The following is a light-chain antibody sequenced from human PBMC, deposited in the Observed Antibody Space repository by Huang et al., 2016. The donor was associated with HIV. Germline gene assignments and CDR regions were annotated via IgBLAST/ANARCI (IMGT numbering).Light chain of an antibody. V-gene: IGKV3-11*01. Sequence: EIVLTQSPATLSLSPGERATLSCRASPSVSSYLAWYQQKPGQAPRRLIYDASNRATGIPARFSGSGSGTDFTLTISSLEPEDFAVYYCQQRSNWSFGQGTKVEIK. CDR2: DAS. CDR3: QQRSNWS. CDR1: PSVSSY. J-gene: IGKJ1*01.